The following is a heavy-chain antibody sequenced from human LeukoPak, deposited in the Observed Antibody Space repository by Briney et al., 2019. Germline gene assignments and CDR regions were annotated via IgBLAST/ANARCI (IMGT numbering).Heavy chain of an antibody. J-gene: IGHJ4*02. CDR1: GFTFSSYS. V-gene: IGHV3-21*01. D-gene: IGHD6-19*01. Sequence: GGSLRLSCAASGFTFSSYSMNWVRQAPGKGLEWVSSISSSSSYIYYADSVKGRFTISRNNAKNSLYLQMNSLRAEDTAVYYCAREDGSGFDYWGQGTLVTVSS. CDR3: AREDGSGFDY. CDR2: ISSSSSYI.